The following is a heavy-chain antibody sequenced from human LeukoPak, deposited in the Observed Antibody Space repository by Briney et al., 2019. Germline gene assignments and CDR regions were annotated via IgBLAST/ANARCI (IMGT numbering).Heavy chain of an antibody. CDR2: ISGSGGST. CDR1: GFTISSYD. V-gene: IGHV3-23*01. CDR3: ARDGEAGPYIYGFGYMDY. Sequence: HPGGSLRLSCAASGFTISSYDMSWFRQAPGKGLEWVSAISGSGGSTYYTDSVKGRFTISRDNTKNTLYLQMNSLRAEDTAVYYCARDGEAGPYIYGFGYMDYWGQGTLVTVSS. D-gene: IGHD3-10*01. J-gene: IGHJ4*02.